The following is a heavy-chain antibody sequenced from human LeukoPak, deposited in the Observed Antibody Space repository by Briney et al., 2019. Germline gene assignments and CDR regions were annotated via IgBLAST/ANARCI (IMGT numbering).Heavy chain of an antibody. CDR1: GYTFTSYG. D-gene: IGHD6-6*01. Sequence: ASVKVSCKASGYTFTSYGISWVRQAPGQGLEWMGWISAYNGNTNYAQKLQGRVTMTTDTSTSTAYMELRSLRSDDTAVYYCARDLRLARKLSLAALNYWGQGTLVTVSS. CDR2: ISAYNGNT. V-gene: IGHV1-18*01. CDR3: ARDLRLARKLSLAALNY. J-gene: IGHJ4*02.